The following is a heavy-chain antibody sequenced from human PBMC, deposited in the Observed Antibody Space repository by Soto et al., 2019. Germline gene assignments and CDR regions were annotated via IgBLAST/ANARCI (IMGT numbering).Heavy chain of an antibody. CDR2: IIPIFGTA. CDR3: ASLVYCSGGSCRNWFDP. D-gene: IGHD2-15*01. J-gene: IGHJ5*02. V-gene: IGHV1-69*01. Sequence: QVQLVQSGAEVKKPGSSVKVSCKASGGTFSSYAISWVRQAPGQGLEWMGGIIPIFGTANYAQKFQGRVTITADESTSTAYRELSSLRSEDTAVYYCASLVYCSGGSCRNWFDPWGQGTLVTVSS. CDR1: GGTFSSYA.